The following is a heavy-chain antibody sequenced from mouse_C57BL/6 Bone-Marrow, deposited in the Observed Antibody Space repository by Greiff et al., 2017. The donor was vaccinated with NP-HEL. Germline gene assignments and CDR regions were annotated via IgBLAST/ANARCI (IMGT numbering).Heavy chain of an antibody. CDR2: IRNKANGYTT. D-gene: IGHD1-1*02. Sequence: EVKLMESGGGLVQPGGSLSLSCAASGFTFTDYDMSWVRQPPGKALEWLGFIRNKANGYTTEYSASVKGRFTISRDNSQSILYLQMNALRAEDSATYYCAGGTYWYFDVWGTGTTVTVSS. CDR1: GFTFTDYD. V-gene: IGHV7-3*01. CDR3: AGGTYWYFDV. J-gene: IGHJ1*03.